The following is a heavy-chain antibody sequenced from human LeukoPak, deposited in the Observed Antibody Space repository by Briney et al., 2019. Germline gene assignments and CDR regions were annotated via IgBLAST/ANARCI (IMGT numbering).Heavy chain of an antibody. CDR3: ARDPGDPPYYYYGMDV. J-gene: IGHJ6*02. CDR1: GFTVSSNY. CDR2: IYSGGST. Sequence: GGSLRLSCAASGFTVSSNYMSWVRQAPGKGLEWVSVIYSGGSTYYADSVKGRFTISRDNSKNMLYLQMNSLRAEDTAVYYCARDPGDPPYYYYGMDVWGQGTTVTVSS. D-gene: IGHD7-27*01. V-gene: IGHV3-66*02.